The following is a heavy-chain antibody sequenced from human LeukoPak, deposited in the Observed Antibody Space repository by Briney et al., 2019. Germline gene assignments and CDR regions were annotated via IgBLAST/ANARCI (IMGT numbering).Heavy chain of an antibody. CDR3: AQYTAMAQSDY. CDR1: GFTFSIYG. Sequence: PGGSLRLSCVASGFTFSIYGMSWVRQAPGKGLEWVSAISNSGISTYSADSVKGRSTISRDNSKNALYLQMNSLRTEDTAVYYCAQYTAMAQSDYWGQGTLVTVSS. J-gene: IGHJ4*02. CDR2: ISNSGIST. D-gene: IGHD5-18*01. V-gene: IGHV3-23*01.